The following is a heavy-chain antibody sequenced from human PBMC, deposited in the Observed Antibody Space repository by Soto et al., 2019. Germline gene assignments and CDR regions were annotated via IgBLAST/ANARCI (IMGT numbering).Heavy chain of an antibody. Sequence: SETLSLTCTVSGGSLSSGDYYWSWIRQPPGKGLEWIGYIYYSGSTYYNPSLKSRVTISVDTSKNQLSLKLSSVTAADTAVYYCARGSSGSGMMWFDPWGQGTLGTVYS. J-gene: IGHJ5*02. CDR3: ARGSSGSGMMWFDP. V-gene: IGHV4-30-4*01. CDR1: GGSLSSGDYY. D-gene: IGHD3-10*01. CDR2: IYYSGST.